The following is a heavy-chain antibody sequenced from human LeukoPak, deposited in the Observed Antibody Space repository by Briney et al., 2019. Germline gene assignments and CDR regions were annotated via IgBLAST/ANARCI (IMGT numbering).Heavy chain of an antibody. V-gene: IGHV1-18*01. CDR2: ISAYNGNT. CDR1: GYTFTTYG. J-gene: IGHJ4*02. CDR3: ARDAYYYYDSSGYGY. Sequence: ASVKVSCKASGYTFTTYGISWVRQAPGQGLEWMGWISAYNGNTNYAQKLQGRVTMTTDTSTSTAYLELRSLRSDDTAVYYCARDAYYYYDSSGYGYWGQGTLVTVSS. D-gene: IGHD3-22*01.